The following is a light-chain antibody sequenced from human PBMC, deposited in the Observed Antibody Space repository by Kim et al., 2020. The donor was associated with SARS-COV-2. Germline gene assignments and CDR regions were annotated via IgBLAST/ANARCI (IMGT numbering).Light chain of an antibody. Sequence: GRRVTISCSGSSSHSGSNTVNWYQQLPGTAPKLLIYSNNQRPSGVPDRFSGSKSGTSASLAISGLQSEDEADYYCAAWDDSLNGVVFGGGTQLTVL. CDR1: SSHSGSNT. CDR2: SNN. J-gene: IGLJ2*01. V-gene: IGLV1-44*01. CDR3: AAWDDSLNGVV.